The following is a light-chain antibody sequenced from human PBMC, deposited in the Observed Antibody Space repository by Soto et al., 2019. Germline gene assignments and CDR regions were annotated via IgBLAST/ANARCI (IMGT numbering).Light chain of an antibody. J-gene: IGKJ3*01. CDR3: QQCYNYPF. Sequence: DIQMTQSPSILSASVGDRVTITCRASQSIGTWLAWYQQKPGKAPKLLIYKASTLEIGVPSRFSGSGSGTDFTLTISSLQPDDFATYYCQQCYNYPFFGPGTKVDI. V-gene: IGKV1-5*03. CDR1: QSIGTW. CDR2: KAS.